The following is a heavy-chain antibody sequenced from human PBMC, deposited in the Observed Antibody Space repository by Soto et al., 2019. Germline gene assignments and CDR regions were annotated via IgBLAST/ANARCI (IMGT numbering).Heavy chain of an antibody. CDR3: AKQLLPTGFDY. CDR2: IGGSGDTT. J-gene: IGHJ4*02. D-gene: IGHD2-2*01. Sequence: EVQLLESGGGLVQPGGSLRLSCAASGFSFSSYAMSWVRQAPGKGLEWVSGIGGSGDTTYYADSVRARFTISRDNSKNTLYLQMNSVRAEDTALYYCAKQLLPTGFDYWGQGTLVTVSS. V-gene: IGHV3-23*01. CDR1: GFSFSSYA.